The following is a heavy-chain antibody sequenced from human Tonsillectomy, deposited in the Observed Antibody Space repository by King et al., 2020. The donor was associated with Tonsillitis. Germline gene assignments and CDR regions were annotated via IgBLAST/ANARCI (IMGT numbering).Heavy chain of an antibody. V-gene: IGHV3-30-3*01. J-gene: IGHJ4*02. Sequence: VQLVESGGGVVQPGRSLRLSCAASGFTFSNHAMHWVRQAPGKGLEWVAVISYDGSNKNYSDSVKGRFTISRDNSKNTVFLQVSSLRGEDTAIYYCARDRTGTTQYVDYWGQGTLVTVSS. CDR1: GFTFSNHA. D-gene: IGHD1-7*01. CDR3: ARDRTGTTQYVDY. CDR2: ISYDGSNK.